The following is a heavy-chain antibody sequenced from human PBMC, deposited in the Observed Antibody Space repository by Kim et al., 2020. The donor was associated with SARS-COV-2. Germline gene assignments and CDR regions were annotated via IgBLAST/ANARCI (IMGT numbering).Heavy chain of an antibody. J-gene: IGHJ5*02. D-gene: IGHD3-22*01. CDR1: GFTFSSYS. V-gene: IGHV3-21*01. CDR2: ISSSSSYI. Sequence: GGSLRLSCAASGFTFSSYSMNWVRQAPGKGLEWVSSISSSSSYIYYADSVKGRFTISRDNAKNSLYLQMNSLRAEDTAVYYCARDPFNYLYYYDSSGRNWFDPWGQGTLVTVSS. CDR3: ARDPFNYLYYYDSSGRNWFDP.